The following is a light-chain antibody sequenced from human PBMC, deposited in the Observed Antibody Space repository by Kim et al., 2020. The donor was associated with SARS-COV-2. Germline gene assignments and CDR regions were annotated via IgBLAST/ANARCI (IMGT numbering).Light chain of an antibody. CDR3: ATWDDSLNGVV. CDR1: SSNIGSNT. J-gene: IGLJ2*01. CDR2: TNN. Sequence: ELTQPPSASGTPGQRVTISCSGSSSNIGSNTVNWYQQLPGTAPKLLIYTNNQRPSGVPDRFSGSKSGTSASLAISGLQSEDEADYYCATWDDSLNGVVFGGGTQLTVL. V-gene: IGLV1-44*01.